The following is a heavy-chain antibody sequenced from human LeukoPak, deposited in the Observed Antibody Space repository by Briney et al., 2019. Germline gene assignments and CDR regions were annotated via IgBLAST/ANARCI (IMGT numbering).Heavy chain of an antibody. J-gene: IGHJ4*02. D-gene: IGHD2-2*01. CDR2: IRSKAYGGTT. CDR3: ARGGVYCSSVSCSVDY. CDR1: GFTFGDYA. V-gene: IGHV3-49*03. Sequence: PGRSLRLSCTASGFTFGDYAMSWFRQAPGKGLEWVGFIRSKAYGGTTENAASVKGRFTISRDDSKSIAYLQMNSPKTEDTAVYYCARGGVYCSSVSCSVDYWGQGILVTVSS.